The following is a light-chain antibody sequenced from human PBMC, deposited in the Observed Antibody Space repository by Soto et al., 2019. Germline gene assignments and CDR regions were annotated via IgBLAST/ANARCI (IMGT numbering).Light chain of an antibody. V-gene: IGKV1-5*01. CDR3: QQYKSYPWT. CDR2: DAS. J-gene: IGKJ1*01. Sequence: EIQMTQSPSTLSASVGDRVTITCRASQSVSYWLAGYQQKPGKAPKLLIHDASTLLSGVPSRFSGSVSGTEFILTIVSLQPDDFATCYCQQYKSYPWTFGQGTKV. CDR1: QSVSYW.